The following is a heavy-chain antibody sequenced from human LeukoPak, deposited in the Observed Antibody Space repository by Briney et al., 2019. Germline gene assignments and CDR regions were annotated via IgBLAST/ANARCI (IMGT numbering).Heavy chain of an antibody. CDR3: ARRVATLDYYYYMDV. CDR2: LNGDGSAT. Sequence: GGSLRLSCAASGFTFSRYWMHWVRQAPGKGLVWVSRLNGDGSATTYADSVKGRFTISRDNAKNTLYLQMNSLRAEDTALYYCARRVATLDYYYYMDVWGKGTTVTVSS. J-gene: IGHJ6*03. CDR1: GFTFSRYW. V-gene: IGHV3-74*01. D-gene: IGHD5-12*01.